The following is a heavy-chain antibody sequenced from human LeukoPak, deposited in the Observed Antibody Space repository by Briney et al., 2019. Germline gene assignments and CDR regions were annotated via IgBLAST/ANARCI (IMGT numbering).Heavy chain of an antibody. V-gene: IGHV3-30*18. D-gene: IGHD1-26*01. CDR2: ISYDGSNK. Sequence: PGGSLRLSCAASGFTFSSYGMHWVRQAPGKGLEWVAVISYDGSNKYYVDSVKGRFTISRDNSKNTLYLQMNSLRAEDTAVYYCAKDGRIVGATSYYYGMDVWGQGTTVTVSS. J-gene: IGHJ6*02. CDR1: GFTFSSYG. CDR3: AKDGRIVGATSYYYGMDV.